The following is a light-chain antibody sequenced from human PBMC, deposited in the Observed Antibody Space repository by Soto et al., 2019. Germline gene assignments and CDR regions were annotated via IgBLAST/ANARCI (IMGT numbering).Light chain of an antibody. J-gene: IGLJ3*02. CDR1: SSNIGSNP. CDR2: SND. V-gene: IGLV1-44*01. CDR3: ATWDDSLNAVL. Sequence: QSVLTQAPSASGAPGQRVTISCSGSSSNIGSNPVHWYQQLRGTAPKVLIYSNDQRPSGVPDRFSGSQSGTSASLSISGLQSEDEADYYCATWDDSLNAVLFGGGTKLTVL.